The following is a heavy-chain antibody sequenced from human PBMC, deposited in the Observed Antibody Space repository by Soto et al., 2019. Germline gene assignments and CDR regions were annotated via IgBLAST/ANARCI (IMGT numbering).Heavy chain of an antibody. D-gene: IGHD3-9*01. J-gene: IGHJ4*02. V-gene: IGHV1-24*01. CDR3: VAPATRAGHYSAIKY. CDR1: GV. CDR2: FDPGDHEA. Sequence: QVRLVQSGAEVKKPGASVKVSCKLSGVHWVRQAPGKGLEWMGTFDPGDHEAIYAPKFQGRVTMTEDTSTNSAYLELSSLTSEDTAMYYCVAPATRAGHYSAIKYWGQGSLVTVSS.